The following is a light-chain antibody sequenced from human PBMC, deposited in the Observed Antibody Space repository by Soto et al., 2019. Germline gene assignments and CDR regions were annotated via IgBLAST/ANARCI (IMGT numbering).Light chain of an antibody. V-gene: IGKV1-5*01. Sequence: QITQAPCTRSDSVGDRVTISCRASQTIKNCLAWYQQKPGKAPKLLIYDASSLESGVPSRFSGSGSGTEFTLTISSLQPDQFTPFYCQQDKDHVWTFAQGSMVDI. CDR2: DAS. J-gene: IGKJ1*01. CDR3: QQDKDHVWT. CDR1: QTIKNC.